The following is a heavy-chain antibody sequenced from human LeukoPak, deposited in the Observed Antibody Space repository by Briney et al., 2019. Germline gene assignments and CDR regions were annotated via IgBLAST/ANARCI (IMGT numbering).Heavy chain of an antibody. J-gene: IGHJ2*01. Sequence: SETLSLTCTVSGGSISSYYWSWLRQPPGKGLEWIGYIYYSGSTNYNPSLKSRVTISVDTFKNQFSLKLSSVTAEDTAVYYCARGRYRGPKRYFDLWGRGTLVTVSS. CDR2: IYYSGST. D-gene: IGHD2-15*01. CDR3: ARGRYRGPKRYFDL. CDR1: GGSISSYY. V-gene: IGHV4-59*01.